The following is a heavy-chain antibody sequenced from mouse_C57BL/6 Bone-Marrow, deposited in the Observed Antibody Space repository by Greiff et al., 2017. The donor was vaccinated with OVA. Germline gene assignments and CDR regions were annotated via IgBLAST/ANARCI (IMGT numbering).Heavy chain of an antibody. D-gene: IGHD3-2*02. J-gene: IGHJ1*03. CDR2: ISYDGSN. CDR3: ARQLRLRYFDV. CDR1: GYSITSGYY. V-gene: IGHV3-6*01. Sequence: EVKLQESGPGLVKPSQSLSLTCSVTGYSITSGYYWNWIRQFPGNKLEWMGYISYDGSNNYNPSLKNRISLTRDTSKNQFFLKLNSVTTEDTATYYCARQLRLRYFDVWGTGTTVTVSS.